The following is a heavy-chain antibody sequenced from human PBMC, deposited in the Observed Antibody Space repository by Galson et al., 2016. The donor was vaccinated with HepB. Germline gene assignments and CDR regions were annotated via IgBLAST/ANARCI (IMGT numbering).Heavy chain of an antibody. D-gene: IGHD3-9*01. CDR3: ARDRAGPGDILEV. Sequence: SLRLSCAVSGFTFSSYAFNWVRQAPGKGLEWEGIISYDGSRQYHGDSVKGRFTISRDDSKNTLYLQMDSLRADDTAVYYCARDRAGPGDILEVWGQGTTVTVSS. J-gene: IGHJ6*02. CDR1: GFTFSSYA. V-gene: IGHV3-30-3*01. CDR2: ISYDGSRQ.